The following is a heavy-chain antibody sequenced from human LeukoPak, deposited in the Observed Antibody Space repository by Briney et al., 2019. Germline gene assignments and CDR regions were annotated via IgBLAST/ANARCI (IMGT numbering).Heavy chain of an antibody. CDR2: IYYSGST. V-gene: IGHV4-59*01. CDR3: ARSSEIVATSTFDY. D-gene: IGHD5-12*01. CDR1: GGSISSYY. J-gene: IGHJ4*02. Sequence: SETLSLTCTVSGGSISSYYWSWLRQPPGKGLEWVGYIYYSGSTNYNPSLKSRVTISVDTSKNQFSLKLSSVTAADTAVYYCARSSEIVATSTFDYWGQGTLVTVSS.